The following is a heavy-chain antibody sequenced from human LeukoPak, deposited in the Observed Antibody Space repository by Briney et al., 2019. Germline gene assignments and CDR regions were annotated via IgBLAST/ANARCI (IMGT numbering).Heavy chain of an antibody. CDR1: GGSMTRYY. D-gene: IGHD1-14*01. Sequence: SETLSLTCTVSGGSMTRYYWNWIRQPPGKGLEWIGYIYYSGSTYYNPSLKSRVTISVDTSKNQFSLKLSSVTAAGTAVYYCALHYRQPPHYNWFDPWGQGTLVTVSS. CDR3: ALHYRQPPHYNWFDP. V-gene: IGHV4-59*08. CDR2: IYYSGST. J-gene: IGHJ5*02.